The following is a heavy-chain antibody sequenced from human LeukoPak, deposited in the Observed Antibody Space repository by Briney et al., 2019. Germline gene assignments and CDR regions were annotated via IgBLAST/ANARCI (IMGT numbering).Heavy chain of an antibody. CDR3: ARMLMITFGGVIVIDWFDP. CDR1: GYTFTSYG. V-gene: IGHV1-18*01. Sequence: ASVEVSCKASGYTFTSYGISWVRQAPGQGLEWMGWISAYNGNTNYAQKLQGRVTMTTDTSTSTAYMELRSLRSDDTAVYYCARMLMITFGGVIVIDWFDPWGQGTLVTVSS. CDR2: ISAYNGNT. D-gene: IGHD3-16*02. J-gene: IGHJ5*02.